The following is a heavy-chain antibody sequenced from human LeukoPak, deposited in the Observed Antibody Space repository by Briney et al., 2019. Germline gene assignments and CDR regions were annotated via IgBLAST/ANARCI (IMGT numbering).Heavy chain of an antibody. D-gene: IGHD5-12*01. J-gene: IGHJ5*02. CDR2: MNPNSGNT. Sequence: ASVTVSCKASGYTFTSYDINWVRQATGQGLEWMGWMNPNSGNTGYAQKFQGRVTMTRNTSISTAYMELSSLRSEDTAVYYCARGVDYYTWFDHWGQGTLVTVSS. CDR1: GYTFTSYD. V-gene: IGHV1-8*01. CDR3: ARGVDYYTWFDH.